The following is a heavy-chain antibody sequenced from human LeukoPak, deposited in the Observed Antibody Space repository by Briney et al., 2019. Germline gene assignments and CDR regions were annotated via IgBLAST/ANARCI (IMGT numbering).Heavy chain of an antibody. D-gene: IGHD6-19*01. V-gene: IGHV3-30*04. J-gene: IGHJ4*02. CDR2: ISYDGSNK. CDR1: GFAFSTYP. Sequence: GGSLRLSCAASGFAFSTYPVHWVRQAPGKGLEWVAVISYDGSNKYYADSVKGRFTISRDNSKNTLYLQMNSLRAEDTAVYYCARARQWLGIFDYWGQGTLVTVSS. CDR3: ARARQWLGIFDY.